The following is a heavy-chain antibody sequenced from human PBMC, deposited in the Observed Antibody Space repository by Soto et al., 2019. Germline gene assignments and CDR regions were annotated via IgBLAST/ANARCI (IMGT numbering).Heavy chain of an antibody. D-gene: IGHD3-16*02. V-gene: IGHV3-74*01. Sequence: GGSLRLSCATSGFDFSNTWIHWVRQVPGQGLVWVSRINSDGSSIIYADSVKGRFTLSRDNAKNTAHLQMSSLRVEDTAVYYCARGFYHTIDSWGQGIPVTVSS. J-gene: IGHJ4*02. CDR1: GFDFSNTW. CDR2: INSDGSSI. CDR3: ARGFYHTIDS.